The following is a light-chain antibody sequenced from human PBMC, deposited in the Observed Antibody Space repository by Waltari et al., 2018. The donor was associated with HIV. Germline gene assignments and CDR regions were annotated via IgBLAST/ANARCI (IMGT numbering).Light chain of an antibody. J-gene: IGLJ2*01. V-gene: IGLV2-8*01. CDR3: SSYAGRNTLL. Sequence: QSALTQPPSASGSPGQSVTISCTGTSSDVGGYDYVSCYQHHPGKAPKLMISEVNKRPSGVPDRFAGSRSGNTASLTVSGLQAEDEAHYYCSSYAGRNTLLFGGGTKLTVL. CDR2: EVN. CDR1: SSDVGGYDY.